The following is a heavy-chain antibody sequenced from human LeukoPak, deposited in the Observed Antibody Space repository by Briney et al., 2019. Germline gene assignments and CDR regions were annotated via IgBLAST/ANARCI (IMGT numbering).Heavy chain of an antibody. CDR3: ARNAYEFDY. CDR2: IIPAFGVV. J-gene: IGHJ4*02. V-gene: IGHV1-69*05. D-gene: IGHD5-12*01. CDR1: GGTFSDYA. Sequence: SVKVSCKASGGTFSDYAITWVRQAPGQGLEWMGRIIPAFGVVDYAQRFQGRVTITTDESTSTAYMDLTSLRSEDTAVYYCARNAYEFDYWGQGTLVTVSS.